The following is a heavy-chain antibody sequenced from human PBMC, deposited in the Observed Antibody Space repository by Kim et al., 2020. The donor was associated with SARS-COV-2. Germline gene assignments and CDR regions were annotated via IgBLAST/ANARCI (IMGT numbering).Heavy chain of an antibody. CDR2: INPNSGGT. D-gene: IGHD6-19*01. Sequence: ASVKVSCKASGYTFTGYYMHWVRQAPGQGLEWMGRINPNSGGTNYAQKFQGRVTMTRDTSISTAYMELSRLRSDDTAVYYCARGEFGPTTNLAVAGNWFDPWGQGTLVTVSS. CDR3: ARGEFGPTTNLAVAGNWFDP. J-gene: IGHJ5*02. CDR1: GYTFTGYY. V-gene: IGHV1-2*06.